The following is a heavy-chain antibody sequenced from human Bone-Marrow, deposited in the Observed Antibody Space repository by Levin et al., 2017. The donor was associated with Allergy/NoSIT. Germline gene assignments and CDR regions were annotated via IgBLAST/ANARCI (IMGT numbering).Heavy chain of an antibody. J-gene: IGHJ4*02. CDR3: ARDAFITMVRGYLDY. V-gene: IGHV3-33*01. CDR2: IWYDGSNK. Sequence: RPSETLSLTCAASGFTFSNYGMHWVRQAPGKGLEWVAVIWYDGSNKNYAESVKGRFTISRDNSRNTLYLQMNSLRAEDTALYYCARDAFITMVRGYLDYWGQGALVTVSS. CDR1: GFTFSNYG. D-gene: IGHD3-10*01.